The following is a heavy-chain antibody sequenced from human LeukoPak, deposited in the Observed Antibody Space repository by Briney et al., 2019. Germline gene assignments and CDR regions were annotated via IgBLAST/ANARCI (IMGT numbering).Heavy chain of an antibody. J-gene: IGHJ5*02. CDR2: INYSGIT. D-gene: IGHD3-10*01. CDR3: VRDQPTGKFDP. V-gene: IGHV4-39*07. CDR1: GGSISSTNYF. Sequence: SETLSLTCTVSGGSISSTNYFWGWIRQPPGKGLEWIGSINYSGITYYTPSLKSRVTISVDTSKNQFSLKLSSVTAADTALYYCVRDQPTGKFDPWGQGALVTVSS.